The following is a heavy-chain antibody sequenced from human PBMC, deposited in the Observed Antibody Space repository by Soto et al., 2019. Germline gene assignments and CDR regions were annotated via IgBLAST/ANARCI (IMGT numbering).Heavy chain of an antibody. CDR3: ARVSPGDHYDFWSGSGGPRYYFDY. Sequence: ASVKVSCKASGGTFSSYAISWVRQAPGQGLEWMGGIIPIFGTANYAQKFQGRVTITADESTSTAYMELSSLRSEDTAVYYCARVSPGDHYDFWSGSGGPRYYFDYWGQGTLVTVSS. CDR1: GGTFSSYA. V-gene: IGHV1-69*13. J-gene: IGHJ4*02. CDR2: IIPIFGTA. D-gene: IGHD3-3*01.